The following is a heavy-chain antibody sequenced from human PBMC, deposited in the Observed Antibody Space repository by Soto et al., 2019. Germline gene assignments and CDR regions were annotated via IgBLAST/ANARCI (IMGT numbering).Heavy chain of an antibody. CDR3: ARDDYYGSGSYYRALHYYYGMDV. D-gene: IGHD3-10*01. CDR1: GYTFTSYY. CDR2: INPSGGSP. J-gene: IGHJ6*02. Sequence: ASVKVSCKASGYTFTSYYMHWVRQAPGQGLEWMGIINPSGGSPSYAQKFQGRVTMTRDTSTSTVYMALSSLRSEDPAVYYCARDDYYGSGSYYRALHYYYGMDVWGQGTTVTVSS. V-gene: IGHV1-46*01.